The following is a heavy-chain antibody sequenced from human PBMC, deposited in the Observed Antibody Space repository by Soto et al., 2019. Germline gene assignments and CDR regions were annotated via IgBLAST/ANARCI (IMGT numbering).Heavy chain of an antibody. CDR3: STRSSISGDVVDY. J-gene: IGHJ4*02. CDR2: ISYIGST. CDR1: GVSISSYY. Sequence: SETLSLTCTVSGVSISSYYWSWIRQPPGKGLELIGYISYIGSTNYNPSLKSRATISVDTSKNQSSLNLNSVTAADTAAYFCSTRSSISGDVVDYWGQGTLVTVSS. D-gene: IGHD4-17*01. V-gene: IGHV4-59*01.